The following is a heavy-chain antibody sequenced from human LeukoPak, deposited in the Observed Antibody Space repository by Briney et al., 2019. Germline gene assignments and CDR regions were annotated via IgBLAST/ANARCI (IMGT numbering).Heavy chain of an antibody. J-gene: IGHJ6*02. Sequence: PGGSLRLSCAASGFTFSNYAMSWVRQAPGKGLEWVSAIGGSGGSTSYADSVKGRFTISRDNSKNSLYLQMNSLRAEDTAVYYCARDRWELLSNSYHYCGLDVWGQGTTVTVSS. V-gene: IGHV3-23*01. CDR1: GFTFSNYA. D-gene: IGHD2-15*01. CDR3: ARDRWELLSNSYHYCGLDV. CDR2: IGGSGGST.